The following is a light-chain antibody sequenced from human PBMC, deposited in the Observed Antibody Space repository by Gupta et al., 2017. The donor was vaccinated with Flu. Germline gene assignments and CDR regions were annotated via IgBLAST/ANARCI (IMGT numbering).Light chain of an antibody. CDR1: NTSVGAPYA. CDR2: GNS. Sequence: QSVLTQPPSVSAALGHRVTISCTVSNTSVGAPYAVHWYQQLPGTAPKLLIFGNSNRPSGVPDRFSGSKSGTSASLAITGLQAEDEADYYCQSYDSSQSGLVFGGGTKLTVL. J-gene: IGLJ3*02. V-gene: IGLV1-40*01. CDR3: QSYDSSQSGLV.